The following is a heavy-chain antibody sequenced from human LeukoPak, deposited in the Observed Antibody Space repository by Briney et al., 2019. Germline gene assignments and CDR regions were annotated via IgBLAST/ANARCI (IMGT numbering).Heavy chain of an antibody. CDR2: IRSKANSYAT. J-gene: IGHJ4*02. Sequence: GGSLRLSCAASGFTFSGSAMHWVRQASGKGLEWVGRIRSKANSYATAYAASVKGRFTISRDDSKNTAYLQMNSLKTEDTAVYYCTSRSQVAGYAWGQGTLVTVSS. V-gene: IGHV3-73*01. D-gene: IGHD6-19*01. CDR3: TSRSQVAGYA. CDR1: GFTFSGSA.